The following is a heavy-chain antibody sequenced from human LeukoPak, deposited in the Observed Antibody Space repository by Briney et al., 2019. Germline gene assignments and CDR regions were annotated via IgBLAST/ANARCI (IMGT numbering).Heavy chain of an antibody. CDR1: GYTFTGYY. Sequence: ASVKVSCKASGYTFTGYYMHWVRQAPGQGLEWMGWINPNSGGTNYAQKFQGRVTMTRDTSISTAYMELSRLRSDDTAVYYCAKDIRRSGYALDFDYWGQGTLVTVSS. D-gene: IGHD3-22*01. V-gene: IGHV1-2*02. J-gene: IGHJ4*02. CDR2: INPNSGGT. CDR3: AKDIRRSGYALDFDY.